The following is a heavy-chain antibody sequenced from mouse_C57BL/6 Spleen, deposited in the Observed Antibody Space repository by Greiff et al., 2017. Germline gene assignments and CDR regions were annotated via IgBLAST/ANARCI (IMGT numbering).Heavy chain of an antibody. J-gene: IGHJ4*01. CDR3: ARKGVYYGYGYAMDD. Sequence: VKVVESGPGLVAPSQSLSITCTVSGFSLTSYAISWVRQPPGKGLEWLGVIWTGGGTNYTSALKSRLSISTDNSKSQVFLKMNRLQTDDTASVYCARKGVYYGYGYAMDDWGQGTSVTVSS. CDR2: IWTGGGT. D-gene: IGHD2-2*01. V-gene: IGHV2-9-1*01. CDR1: GFSLTSYA.